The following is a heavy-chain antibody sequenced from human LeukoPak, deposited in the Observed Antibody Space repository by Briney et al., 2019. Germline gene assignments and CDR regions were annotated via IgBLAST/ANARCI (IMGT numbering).Heavy chain of an antibody. CDR1: GFPFSSCA. V-gene: IGHV3-23*01. Sequence: GGSLRLSCAASGFPFSSCAMSWVRQAPGKGLEWVSGIISTCGSTYYADSVKGRFTISRDNSKSTLSLQMDSLRAEDTAVYYCAKGYSSGWRTYSDYWGQGTLVTVSS. D-gene: IGHD6-19*01. J-gene: IGHJ4*02. CDR2: IISTCGST. CDR3: AKGYSSGWRTYSDY.